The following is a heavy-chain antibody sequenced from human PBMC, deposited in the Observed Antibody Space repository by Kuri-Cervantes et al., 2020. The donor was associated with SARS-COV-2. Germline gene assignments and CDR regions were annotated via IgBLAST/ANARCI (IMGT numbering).Heavy chain of an antibody. CDR1: GGSISSSSYY. CDR3: ARRCSSTSCYNPSKSFDY. D-gene: IGHD2-2*02. Sequence: SETLSLTCTVSGGSISSSSYYWGWIRQPPGKGLEWIGSIYYSGSTCYNPSLKSRVTISVDTSKNQFSLKLSSVTAADTAVYYCARRCSSTSCYNPSKSFDYWGQGTLVTVSS. V-gene: IGHV4-39*01. CDR2: IYYSGST. J-gene: IGHJ4*02.